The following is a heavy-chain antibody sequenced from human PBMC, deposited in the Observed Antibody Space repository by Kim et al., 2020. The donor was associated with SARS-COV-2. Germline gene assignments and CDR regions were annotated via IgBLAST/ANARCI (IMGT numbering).Heavy chain of an antibody. Sequence: GSLRLSCAASGFTFSGSAMHWVRQASGKGLEWVGRIRSKANSYATAYAASVKGRFTISRDDSKNTAYLQMNSLKTEDTAVYYCTRHVDNWNYEVYYYYGMDVWGQGTTVTVSS. D-gene: IGHD1-7*01. CDR2: IRSKANSYAT. CDR1: GFTFSGSA. V-gene: IGHV3-73*01. CDR3: TRHVDNWNYEVYYYYGMDV. J-gene: IGHJ6*02.